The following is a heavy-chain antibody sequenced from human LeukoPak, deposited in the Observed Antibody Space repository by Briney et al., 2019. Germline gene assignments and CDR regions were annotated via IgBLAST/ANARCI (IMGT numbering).Heavy chain of an antibody. CDR1: GGSISSGGYY. J-gene: IGHJ4*02. CDR3: ARGRSGSSVFDY. Sequence: PSETLSLTCTVSGGSISSGGYYWSWIRQHPGKGLEWIGYIYYSGSTYYNPSLKSRVTISVDTSKNQFSLKLSSVTAADTAVYYCARGRSGSSVFDYWGQGTLVTVSS. CDR2: IYYSGST. V-gene: IGHV4-61*08. D-gene: IGHD1-26*01.